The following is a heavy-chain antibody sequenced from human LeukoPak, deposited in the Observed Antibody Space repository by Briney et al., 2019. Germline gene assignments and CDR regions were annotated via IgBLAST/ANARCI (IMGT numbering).Heavy chain of an antibody. J-gene: IGHJ6*02. CDR2: IWYDGSNK. Sequence: GGSLRLSCAASGFTFSSNGMHWVRQAPGKGLEWGGIIWYDGSNKYYADSVKGRFTISRDNSKNTLYLQMNSLRVEDTAVYYCARPYYSNYYYYGMDVWGQGTTVTVSS. D-gene: IGHD4-11*01. CDR1: GFTFSSNG. V-gene: IGHV3-33*01. CDR3: ARPYYSNYYYYGMDV.